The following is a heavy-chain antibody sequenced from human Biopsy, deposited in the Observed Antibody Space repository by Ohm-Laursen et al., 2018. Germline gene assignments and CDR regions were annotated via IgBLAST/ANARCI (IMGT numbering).Heavy chain of an antibody. CDR2: RIPYFNTI. J-gene: IGHJ3*01. V-gene: IGHV1-69*01. CDR3: VGGQRGPPIGVTVPGDAFDL. CDR1: GVTFDTYA. D-gene: IGHD2/OR15-2a*01. Sequence: SSVKVSCNASGVTFDTYAFGWVRQAPGQGLEWMGGRIPYFNTIYYARNFQDRAVITADRSAGTTDMQLSGLRPDDTAVYYCVGGQRGPPIGVTVPGDAFDLWGPGTMVTVSP.